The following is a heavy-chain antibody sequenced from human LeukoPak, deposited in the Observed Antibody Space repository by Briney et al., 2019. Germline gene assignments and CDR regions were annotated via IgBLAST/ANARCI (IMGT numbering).Heavy chain of an antibody. CDR2: ISYDGSNK. Sequence: GGSLRLSCAASGFTFSSYGMHWVRQAPGKGLEWVAVISYDGSNKYYADSVKGRFTISRDNAKNSLYLQMNSLRAEDTAVYYCARDPVYYDSSGYFLSLYYYYYYMDVWGKGTTVTVSS. J-gene: IGHJ6*03. CDR1: GFTFSSYG. D-gene: IGHD3-22*01. V-gene: IGHV3-30*03. CDR3: ARDPVYYDSSGYFLSLYYYYYYMDV.